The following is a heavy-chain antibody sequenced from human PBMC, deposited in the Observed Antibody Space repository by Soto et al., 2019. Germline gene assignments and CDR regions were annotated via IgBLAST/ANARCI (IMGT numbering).Heavy chain of an antibody. J-gene: IGHJ4*02. Sequence: PWGSLVVSCAASEFTFSIYAMSWVRQAPGKGLEWVSAISGSGGSTYYADSVKGRFTISRDNSKNTLYLQMNSLGAEDTAVYYCAKDSGSGWPLNNDYWGQGTLVTVSS. V-gene: IGHV3-23*01. CDR3: AKDSGSGWPLNNDY. D-gene: IGHD6-19*01. CDR2: ISGSGGST. CDR1: EFTFSIYA.